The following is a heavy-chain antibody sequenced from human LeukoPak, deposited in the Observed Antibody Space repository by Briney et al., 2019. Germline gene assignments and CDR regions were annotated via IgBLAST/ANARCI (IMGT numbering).Heavy chain of an antibody. V-gene: IGHV4-59*01. CDR1: GGSISKYY. J-gene: IGHJ3*02. CDR3: ARGHDYGDYALGDAFDI. D-gene: IGHD4-17*01. CDR2: IYYTGST. Sequence: SETLSLTCSVFGGSISKYYWSWIRQPPGKGLEWIGYIYYTGSTKYNSSPKSRVTMSVDTSKNQFSLKLSSVTAADTAVYYCARGHDYGDYALGDAFDIWGQGTMVTVSS.